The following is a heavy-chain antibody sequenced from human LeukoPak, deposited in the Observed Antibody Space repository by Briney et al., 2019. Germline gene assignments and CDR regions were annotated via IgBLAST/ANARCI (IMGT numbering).Heavy chain of an antibody. CDR1: GGSISSYY. J-gene: IGHJ5*02. D-gene: IGHD2-15*01. CDR3: ARVDGSCSGGSCPSGNWFDP. CDR2: IHYSGST. Sequence: SETLSLTCTVSGGSISSYYWSWIRQPPGKGLDWIGYIHYSGSTNCNPSLKSRVIISVDTSKNQFSLKLNSVTAADTAVYYCARVDGSCSGGSCPSGNWFDPWGQGTLVTVSS. V-gene: IGHV4-59*08.